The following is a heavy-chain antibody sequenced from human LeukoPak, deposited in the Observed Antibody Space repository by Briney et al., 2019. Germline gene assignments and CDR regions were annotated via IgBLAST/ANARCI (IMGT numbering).Heavy chain of an antibody. J-gene: IGHJ4*02. D-gene: IGHD6-13*01. V-gene: IGHV3-48*04. CDR3: ARGGIAAADLFNY. CDR1: GFTFSSYA. Sequence: PGGSLRLSCAASGFTFSSYAMSWVRQAPGKGLEWVSYISSSGSTIYYVDSVKGRFTISRDNAKNSLYLQMNSLRAEDTAVYYCARGGIAAADLFNYWGQGTLVIVSS. CDR2: ISSSGSTI.